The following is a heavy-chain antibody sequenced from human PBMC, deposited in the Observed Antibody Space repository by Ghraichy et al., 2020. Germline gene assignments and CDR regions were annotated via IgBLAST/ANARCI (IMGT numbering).Heavy chain of an antibody. CDR2: IGAYNRNT. Sequence: ASVKVSCKDSGHTFSTYGISWVRQAPGQGLEWMGWIGAYNRNTNYAQKFQGRVTMTTDTSTSTAYMELRSLRSDDTAVYYCAIRLHDYGDYWFDPWGQGPLVTVSS. J-gene: IGHJ5*02. CDR1: GHTFSTYG. CDR3: AIRLHDYGDYWFDP. D-gene: IGHD4-17*01. V-gene: IGHV1-18*01.